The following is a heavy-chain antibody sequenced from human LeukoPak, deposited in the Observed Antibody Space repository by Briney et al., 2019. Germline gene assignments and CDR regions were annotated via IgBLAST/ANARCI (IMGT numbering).Heavy chain of an antibody. CDR3: AMGAPSSSWYLRYYGMDV. Sequence: GASVKVSCKASGYTFTSYAISWVRQAPGQGLEWMGGIIPIFGTANYAQKFQGRVTITADESTSTAYMELSSLRSEDTAVYYCAMGAPSSSWYLRYYGMDVWGQGTTVTVSS. V-gene: IGHV1-69*13. CDR2: IIPIFGTA. D-gene: IGHD6-13*01. CDR1: GYTFTSYA. J-gene: IGHJ6*02.